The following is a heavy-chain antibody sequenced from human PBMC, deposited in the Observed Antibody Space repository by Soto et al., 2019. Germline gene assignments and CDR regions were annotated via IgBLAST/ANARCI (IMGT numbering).Heavy chain of an antibody. V-gene: IGHV4-31*03. D-gene: IGHD6-13*01. CDR3: ARDRGSSWYDRFDY. Sequence: SETLSLTCTVSGGSISSGGYYWSWIRQHPGKGLEWIRYIYYSGSTYYNPSLKSRVTISVDTSKNQFSLKLSSVTAADTAVYYCARDRGSSWYDRFDYWGQGTLVTVSS. J-gene: IGHJ4*02. CDR1: GGSISSGGYY. CDR2: IYYSGST.